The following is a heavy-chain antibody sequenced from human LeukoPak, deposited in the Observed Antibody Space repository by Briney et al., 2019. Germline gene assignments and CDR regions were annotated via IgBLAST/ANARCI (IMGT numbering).Heavy chain of an antibody. V-gene: IGHV3-33*01. CDR3: ARDAPIPRERPDDYGDYGDH. CDR1: GFTFSSYG. Sequence: GGSLRLSCAASGFTFSSYGMHWVRQAPGKGLEWVAVIWYDGSNKYYADSVKGRFTISRDNSKNTLYLQMNSLRAEDTAVYYCARDAPIPRERPDDYGDYGDHWGQGTLVTVSS. CDR2: IWYDGSNK. J-gene: IGHJ4*02. D-gene: IGHD4-17*01.